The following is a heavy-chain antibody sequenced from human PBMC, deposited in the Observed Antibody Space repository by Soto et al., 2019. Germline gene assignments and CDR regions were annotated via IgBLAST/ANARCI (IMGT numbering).Heavy chain of an antibody. CDR3: ATLKADEKALNY. J-gene: IGHJ4*02. D-gene: IGHD6-19*01. CDR1: GGSISSGGYY. V-gene: IGHV4-31*03. CDR2: IYYRGST. Sequence: QVQLQESGPGLVKPSQTLSLTCTVSGGSISSGGYYWSWIRQHPGKGLEWIGYIYYRGSTYYNPSLKSRVTISIDTSKNHFSLKLNSVTAADTAVYYCATLKADEKALNYWGQGTLVTVSS.